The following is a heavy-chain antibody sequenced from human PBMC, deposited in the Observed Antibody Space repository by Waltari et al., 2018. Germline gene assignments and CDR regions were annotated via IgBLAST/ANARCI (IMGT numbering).Heavy chain of an antibody. CDR1: GYTFSGYY. D-gene: IGHD6-13*01. J-gene: IGHJ3*02. Sequence: VQLVQSGAEVKKPGASVQRSCKAPGYTFSGYYKHSVRQAPGQGLEWMGWINCNNGDRKYAQKFQGRVTMTRDTPISTAYMDLSGLISDDTAVYYCVREQQLVPYTDEAFDIWGQGTVVTVSS. CDR2: INCNNGDR. CDR3: VREQQLVPYTDEAFDI. V-gene: IGHV1-2*02.